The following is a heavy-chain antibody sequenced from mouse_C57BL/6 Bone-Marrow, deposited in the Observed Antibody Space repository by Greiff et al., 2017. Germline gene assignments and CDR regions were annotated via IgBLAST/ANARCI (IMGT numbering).Heavy chain of an antibody. V-gene: IGHV1-85*01. D-gene: IGHD1-1*01. CDR2: IYPRDGST. J-gene: IGHJ1*03. CDR3: ARDYGSSYWYFDV. Sequence: QVQLKESGPERVKPGASVKLSCKASGYTFTSYDINRVKQRPGQGLEWIGWIYPRDGSTKSNEKFKGKATLTVDTSSSTAYMELHSLTSEDSAVYFCARDYGSSYWYFDVWGTGTTVTVSS. CDR1: GYTFTSYD.